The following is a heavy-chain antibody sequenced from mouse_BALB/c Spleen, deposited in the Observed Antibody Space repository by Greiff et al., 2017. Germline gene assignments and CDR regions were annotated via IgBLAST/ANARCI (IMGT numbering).Heavy chain of an antibody. V-gene: IGHV14-1*02. J-gene: IGHJ2*01. Sequence: DVKLQESGAELVRPGALVKLSCKASGFNIKDYYMHWVKQRPEQGLEWIGWIDPENGNTIYDPKFQGKASITADTSSNTAYLQLSSLTSEDTAVYFCARLGPDYYGSSAWGQGTTLTVSS. CDR3: ARLGPDYYGSSA. D-gene: IGHD1-1*01. CDR2: IDPENGNT. CDR1: GFNIKDYY.